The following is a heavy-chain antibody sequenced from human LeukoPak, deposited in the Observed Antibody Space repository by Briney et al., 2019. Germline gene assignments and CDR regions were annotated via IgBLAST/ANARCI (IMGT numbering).Heavy chain of an antibody. CDR2: IYYSGST. CDR1: GGSISSYY. V-gene: IGHV4-59*01. J-gene: IGHJ4*02. D-gene: IGHD2-15*01. CDR3: ARDYCSGGSCYFDY. Sequence: SETLSLTCTVSGGSISSYYWSWIRQPPGKGLEWVGYIYYSGSTNYNPSLKSRVTISVDTSKNQFSLKLSSVTAADTAVYYCARDYCSGGSCYFDYWGQGTLVTVSS.